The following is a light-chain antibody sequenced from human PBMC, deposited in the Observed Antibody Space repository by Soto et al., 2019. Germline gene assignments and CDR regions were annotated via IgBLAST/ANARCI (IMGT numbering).Light chain of an antibody. CDR2: GAS. Sequence: EIVMTQSPVTLSLSPGERATLSCRASQSVSSRLAWYQQKPGQAPRLLISGASSRATGIPDRFSGSGSGTDFTLTIIRLEPEDFALYYCQHYVERSTSTFGQGTRLDIK. CDR1: QSVSSR. J-gene: IGKJ5*01. CDR3: QHYVERSTST. V-gene: IGKV3-20*01.